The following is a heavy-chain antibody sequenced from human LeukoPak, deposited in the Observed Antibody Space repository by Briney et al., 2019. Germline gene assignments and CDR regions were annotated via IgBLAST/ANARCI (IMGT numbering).Heavy chain of an antibody. V-gene: IGHV4-59*01. CDR1: GGSISSYY. CDR3: ARGAMATTPFFDY. Sequence: PSETLSLTCTVSGGSISSYYWSWIRQPPGKGLEWIGYVYYTGSTNFNPSLKSRVTMSLDTSRNQFSLKLTSLTAADTAVYYCARGAMATTPFFDYWGQGTLVTVSS. CDR2: VYYTGST. J-gene: IGHJ4*02. D-gene: IGHD5-24*01.